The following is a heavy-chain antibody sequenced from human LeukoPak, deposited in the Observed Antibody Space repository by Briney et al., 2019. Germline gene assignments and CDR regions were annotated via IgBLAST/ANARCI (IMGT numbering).Heavy chain of an antibody. CDR1: GFIFSTYG. CDR3: ARHKYSTSWYEGIDY. CDR2: IWYDGSKE. J-gene: IGHJ4*02. D-gene: IGHD6-13*01. V-gene: IGHV3-33*01. Sequence: GGSLRLSCAASGFIFSTYGMHWVRQAPGKGLEWVAVIWYDGSKEYYADSVKGRFTISRDNSKNTLYLQMNTLRAEDTAVYYCARHKYSTSWYEGIDYWGQGNLVTVSS.